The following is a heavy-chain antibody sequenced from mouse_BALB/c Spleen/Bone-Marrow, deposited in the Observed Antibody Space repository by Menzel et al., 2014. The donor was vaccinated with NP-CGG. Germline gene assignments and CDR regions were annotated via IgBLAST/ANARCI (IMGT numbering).Heavy chain of an antibody. CDR1: GYSFTGNY. D-gene: IGHD1-1*01. CDR2: INPYNGAT. Sequence: VQLQQSGPELAKPGASVKTSCKASGYSFTGNYMYWVKQSHVKSLQWIGSINPYNGATSYNQNFKDKASLTVDKSSSTAYMEPHCLTSEDSAVYYCARGIYYGGYFDYWGQGTTLTVSS. CDR3: ARGIYYGGYFDY. J-gene: IGHJ2*01. V-gene: IGHV1-31*01.